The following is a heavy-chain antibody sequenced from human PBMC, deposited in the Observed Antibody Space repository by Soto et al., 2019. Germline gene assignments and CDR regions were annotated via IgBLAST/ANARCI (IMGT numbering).Heavy chain of an antibody. CDR1: GYSFTSYW. V-gene: IGHV5-51*01. Sequence: PGESLKISCKGSGYSFTSYWIGWVRQMPFKGLEWMGIIYPGDSDTRYSPSFQGQVTISADKSISTAYLQWSSLKASDTAMYYCARLPPGDYDSSGPFDYWGQGTLVTVSS. CDR3: ARLPPGDYDSSGPFDY. J-gene: IGHJ4*02. D-gene: IGHD3-22*01. CDR2: IYPGDSDT.